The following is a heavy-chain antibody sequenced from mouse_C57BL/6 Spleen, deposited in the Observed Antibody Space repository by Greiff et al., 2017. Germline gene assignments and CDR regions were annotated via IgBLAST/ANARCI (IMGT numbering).Heavy chain of an antibody. CDR3: AELGAFAY. CDR1: GYTFTSYG. J-gene: IGHJ3*01. V-gene: IGHV1-81*01. D-gene: IGHD4-1*01. Sequence: VKLQESGAELARPGASVSLSCKASGYTFTSYGISWVKQSTGQGLEWIGKIYPRSGSTYYNEKFKGKATLTADKSSSTADMELRGLTSEDSAVYFCAELGAFAYWGQGTLVSVSA. CDR2: IYPRSGST.